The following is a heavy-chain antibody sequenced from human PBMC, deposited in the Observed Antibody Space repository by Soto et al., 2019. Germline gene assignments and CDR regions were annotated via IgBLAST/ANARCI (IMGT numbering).Heavy chain of an antibody. J-gene: IGHJ5*02. CDR3: ARETYGDYVGYFDP. CDR1: GGSISSYY. D-gene: IGHD4-17*01. V-gene: IGHV4-59*12. Sequence: PSETLSLTCTVSGGSISSYYWSWIRQPPGKGPEWIGCIYYRGTTNYNASLNSRVTISVDRSKNQFSLKVRSVTAADTAVYYCARETYGDYVGYFDPWGQGIQVTVSS. CDR2: IYYRGTT.